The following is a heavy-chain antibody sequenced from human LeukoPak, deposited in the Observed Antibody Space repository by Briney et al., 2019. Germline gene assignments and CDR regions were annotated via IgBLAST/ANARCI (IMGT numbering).Heavy chain of an antibody. D-gene: IGHD3-10*01. CDR1: GGSISSYY. J-gene: IGHJ6*04. CDR3: ARVYLNYGSAHYGMDV. Sequence: SVTLSLTCTVSGGSISSYYWSWIRQPPGKGLEWIGYIYYSGSTNYNPSLKSRVTISVDTSKNQFSLKLSSVTAADTAVYYCARVYLNYGSAHYGMDVWGKGTTVTVSS. CDR2: IYYSGST. V-gene: IGHV4-59*01.